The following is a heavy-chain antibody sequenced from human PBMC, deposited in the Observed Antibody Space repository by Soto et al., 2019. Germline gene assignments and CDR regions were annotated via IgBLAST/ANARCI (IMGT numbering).Heavy chain of an antibody. CDR1: GFTFSSYG. V-gene: IGHV3-30*18. CDR3: AKDKEPKDCTTLGGVCSLYYYYYYGMDV. D-gene: IGHD3-16*01. Sequence: GGSLRLSCAASGFTFSSYGMHWVRQAPGKGLEWVAVISYDGSNKYYADSVKGRFTISRDNSKNTLYLQMNSLRAEDTAVYYCAKDKEPKDCTTLGGVCSLYYYYYYGMDVWGQGTTVTVSS. J-gene: IGHJ6*02. CDR2: ISYDGSNK.